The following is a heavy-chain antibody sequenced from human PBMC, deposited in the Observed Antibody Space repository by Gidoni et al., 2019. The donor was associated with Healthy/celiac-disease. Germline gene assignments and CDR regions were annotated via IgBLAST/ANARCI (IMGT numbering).Heavy chain of an antibody. D-gene: IGHD2-2*01. V-gene: IGHV4-4*07. CDR2: IYTSGST. CDR1: GGSISSYY. J-gene: IGHJ6*04. Sequence: QVQLQESGPGLVKPSETLSLTCTVSGGSISSYYWSWIRQPAGKGLEWIGRIYTSGSTNYNPSLKSRVTMSVDTSKNQFSLKLSSVTAADTAVYYCAGGTQLGYCSSTSCTDVWGKGTTVTVSS. CDR3: AGGTQLGYCSSTSCTDV.